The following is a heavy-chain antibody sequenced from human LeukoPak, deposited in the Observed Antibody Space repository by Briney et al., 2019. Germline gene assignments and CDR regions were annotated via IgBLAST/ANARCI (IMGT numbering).Heavy chain of an antibody. CDR1: GYSFTVYY. D-gene: IGHD4-17*01. J-gene: IGHJ4*02. CDR2: INPNSGGT. Sequence: ASVKVSCKASGYSFTVYYMHWVRQAPGQGLEWMGWINPNSGGTNYAQKFLGRVTMTRDTSISTAYMELSRLRSDDTAVYYCASPCGDYVASDYWGQGTLVTVSS. V-gene: IGHV1-2*02. CDR3: ASPCGDYVASDY.